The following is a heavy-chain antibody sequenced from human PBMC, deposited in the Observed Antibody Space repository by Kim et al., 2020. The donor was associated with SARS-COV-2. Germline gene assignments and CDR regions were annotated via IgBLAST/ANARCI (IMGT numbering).Heavy chain of an antibody. Sequence: SETLSLTCTVSGGSVSSGSYYWSWIRQPPGKGLEWIGYIYYSGSTNYNPSLKSRVTISVDTSKNQFSLKLSSVTAADTAVYYCARAPGGDYGDTSEYFQHWGQGTLVTVSS. CDR2: IYYSGST. V-gene: IGHV4-61*01. J-gene: IGHJ1*01. D-gene: IGHD4-17*01. CDR3: ARAPGGDYGDTSEYFQH. CDR1: GGSVSSGSYY.